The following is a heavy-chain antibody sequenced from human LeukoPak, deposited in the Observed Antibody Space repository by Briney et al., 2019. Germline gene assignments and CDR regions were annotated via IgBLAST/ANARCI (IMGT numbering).Heavy chain of an antibody. CDR3: ARANGDYRWFFDF. D-gene: IGHD4-17*01. Sequence: SETLSLTCAVSGDSITSSHWWTWIRQPPGKGLEWIGEIFHAGSTNYNSSLESRVTISVDKSKNQFSLKLTSVTAADTAVYFCARANGDYRWFFDFWGPGILVTVSS. V-gene: IGHV4-4*02. J-gene: IGHJ4*02. CDR1: GDSITSSHW. CDR2: IFHAGST.